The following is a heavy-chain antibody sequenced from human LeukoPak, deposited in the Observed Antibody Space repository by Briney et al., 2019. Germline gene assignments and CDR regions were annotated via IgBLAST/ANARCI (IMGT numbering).Heavy chain of an antibody. D-gene: IGHD3-22*01. V-gene: IGHV3-23*01. CDR2: ISGSGGST. Sequence: GGSLRLSCVVSGITLSNYGMSWVRQAPGKGLEWVAGISGSGGSTNYADTVKGRFTISRDNPKNTLYLQMNSLRAEDTAVYFCAKRGVVIRVILVGFHKEANYFDSWGQGALVTVSS. J-gene: IGHJ4*02. CDR3: AKRGVVIRVILVGFHKEANYFDS. CDR1: GITLSNYG.